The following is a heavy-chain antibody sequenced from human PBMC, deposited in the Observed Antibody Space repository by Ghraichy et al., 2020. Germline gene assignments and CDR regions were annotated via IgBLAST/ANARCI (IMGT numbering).Heavy chain of an antibody. J-gene: IGHJ6*02. CDR2: IKNKADGETT. Sequence: GESLNISCAASGFIFSNAYMSWVRQAPGKVLEWVGRIKNKADGETTDYAAPLKDRFSISRDDSQGTMYLQMNSLKIEDTAVYYCATWVRIFGEFFALDGWSQGTTVTVSS. CDR1: GFIFSNAY. D-gene: IGHD2-15*01. V-gene: IGHV3-15*01. CDR3: ATWVRIFGEFFALDG.